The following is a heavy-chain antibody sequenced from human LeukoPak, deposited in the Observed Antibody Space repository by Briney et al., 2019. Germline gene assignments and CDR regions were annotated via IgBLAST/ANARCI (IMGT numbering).Heavy chain of an antibody. CDR3: ARDLNRNWFDP. D-gene: IGHD1-14*01. Sequence: GGSLRLSCAASGFTFTSYAMSWVRQAPGKGLEWVSAISASGGSTYYADSVKGRFTISRDNSKSTLYLQMNSLRAEDTAIFYCARDLNRNWFDPWGQGTLVTVSS. CDR1: GFTFTSYA. V-gene: IGHV3-23*01. CDR2: ISASGGST. J-gene: IGHJ5*02.